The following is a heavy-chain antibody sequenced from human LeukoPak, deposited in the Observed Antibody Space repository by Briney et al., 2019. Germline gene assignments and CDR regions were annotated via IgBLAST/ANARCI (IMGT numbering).Heavy chain of an antibody. Sequence: PGGSLRLSCAASRFTFSSYAMHWVRQAPGKGLKWVALISYDGSNKYYADSVKGRFTISRDNSKNTLYLQMSSLRVEGTAVYYCTRDPGKSGRYNPPHDYWGQGTLVTVSS. CDR3: TRDPGKSGRYNPPHDY. D-gene: IGHD1-26*01. V-gene: IGHV3-30*04. CDR2: ISYDGSNK. J-gene: IGHJ4*02. CDR1: RFTFSSYA.